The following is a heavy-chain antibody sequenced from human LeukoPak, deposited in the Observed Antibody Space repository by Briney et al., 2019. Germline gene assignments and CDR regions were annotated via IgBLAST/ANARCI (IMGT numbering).Heavy chain of an antibody. V-gene: IGHV4-59*08. J-gene: IGHJ6*02. Sequence: SETQSLTCTVSGGSISSYYWSWIRQPPGKGLEWIGYIYYSGSTNYNPSLKSRVIISVDTSKNQFSLKLSSVTAADTAVYYCARHDYSYYGMDVWGQGTTVTVSS. CDR3: ARHDYSYYGMDV. CDR2: IYYSGST. CDR1: GGSISSYY.